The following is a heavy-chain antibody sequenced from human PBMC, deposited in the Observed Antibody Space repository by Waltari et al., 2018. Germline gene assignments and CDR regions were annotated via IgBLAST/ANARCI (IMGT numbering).Heavy chain of an antibody. CDR3: AREGPLDAFDI. CDR2: ISSSSIT. J-gene: IGHJ3*02. CDR1: GFSLNSYE. V-gene: IGHV3-48*03. Sequence: EVQLVESGGGLVQPGGSLRLSCAASGFSLNSYEMNWVRQAPGKGLEWLSCISSSSITYYADSVKGRFTISRDNAKNSLHLQMNSLRDDDTAVYYCAREGPLDAFDIWGQGTMVTVSS.